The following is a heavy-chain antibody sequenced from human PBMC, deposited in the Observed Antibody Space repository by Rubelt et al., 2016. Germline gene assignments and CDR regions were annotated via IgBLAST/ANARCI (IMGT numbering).Heavy chain of an antibody. CDR3: ARSYCSGGSCYSSRFDY. Sequence: EVHLVESGGGLVQPGGSLRLSCAASGFTFSSYSMNWVRQAPGKGLEWVSYISSSSSTIYYADSVKGRFTISRDNAKNSLYLQMNSLRAEDTAVDYGARSYCSGGSCYSSRFDYWGQGTLVTVSS. V-gene: IGHV3-48*04. CDR1: GFTFSSYS. D-gene: IGHD2-15*01. J-gene: IGHJ4*02. CDR2: ISSSSSTI.